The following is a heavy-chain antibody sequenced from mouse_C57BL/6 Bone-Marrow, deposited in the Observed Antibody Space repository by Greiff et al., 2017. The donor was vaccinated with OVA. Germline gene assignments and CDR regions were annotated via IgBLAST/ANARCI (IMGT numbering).Heavy chain of an antibody. Sequence: QVQLKESGPGLVAPSPSLSITCTVSGFSLTSYAISWVRQPPGKGLEWLGVIWTGGGTNYNSALKSRLSISKDNSKSQVFLKMNSLQTDDTARYYCARKLYYYGSSGYYYAMDYWGQGTSVTVTS. CDR1: GFSLTSYA. D-gene: IGHD1-1*01. J-gene: IGHJ4*01. CDR2: IWTGGGT. V-gene: IGHV2-9-1*01. CDR3: ARKLYYYGSSGYYYAMDY.